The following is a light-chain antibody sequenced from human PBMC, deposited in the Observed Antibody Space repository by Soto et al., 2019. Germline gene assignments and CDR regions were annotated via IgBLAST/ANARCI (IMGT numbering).Light chain of an antibody. Sequence: QSALTQPASVSGSPGQSITISCTGTSSDIGDYNYVSWYQQHPGKAPKLMIYEVNNRPSGVSNRFSGSKSGNTASLTISGLQAEDEADYYCSSFTSSSTLVVFGTGTKVTV. V-gene: IGLV2-14*01. J-gene: IGLJ1*01. CDR2: EVN. CDR1: SSDIGDYNY. CDR3: SSFTSSSTLVV.